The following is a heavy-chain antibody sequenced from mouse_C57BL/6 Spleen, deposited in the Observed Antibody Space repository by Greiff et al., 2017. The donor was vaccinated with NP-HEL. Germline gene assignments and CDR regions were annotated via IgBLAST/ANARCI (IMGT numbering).Heavy chain of an antibody. CDR2: IDPSDSET. CDR1: GYTFTSYW. CDR3: ARSTVVARRDFDY. Sequence: QVQLQQPGAELVRPGSSVKLSCTASGYTFTSYWMHWVKQRPIQGLEWIGNIDPSDSETHYNQKFKDKATLTVDKSTSTAYMQLSSLTSEDSAVYYCARSTVVARRDFDYWGQGTTLTVSS. J-gene: IGHJ2*01. V-gene: IGHV1-52*01. D-gene: IGHD1-1*01.